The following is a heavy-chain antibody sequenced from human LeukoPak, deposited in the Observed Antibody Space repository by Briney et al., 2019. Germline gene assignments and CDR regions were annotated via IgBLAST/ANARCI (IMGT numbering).Heavy chain of an antibody. CDR2: ISAYNGNT. D-gene: IGHD3-22*01. V-gene: IGHV1-18*01. CDR1: GYTFTSYG. CDR3: ARNSSGNDY. Sequence: ASVQVSCKASGYTFTSYGIRWVRQAPGQGLEGVGWISAYNGNTNYAQKLQGRVTMTTDTSTSTAYMALRSLRSDDTAVYYCARNSSGNDYWGQGTLVTVSS. J-gene: IGHJ4*02.